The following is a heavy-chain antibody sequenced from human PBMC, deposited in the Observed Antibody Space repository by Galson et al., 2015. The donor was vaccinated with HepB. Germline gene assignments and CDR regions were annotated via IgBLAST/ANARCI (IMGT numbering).Heavy chain of an antibody. V-gene: IGHV1-2*02. Sequence: SVKVSCKASGYTFTGYYMHWVRQAPGQGLEWMGWINPNSGGTNYAQKFQGRVTMTRDTSISTAYMELSRLRSDDTAVYYCARSYYLAVAEYYFDYWGQGTLVTVSS. D-gene: IGHD6-19*01. CDR2: INPNSGGT. CDR3: ARSYYLAVAEYYFDY. CDR1: GYTFTGYY. J-gene: IGHJ4*02.